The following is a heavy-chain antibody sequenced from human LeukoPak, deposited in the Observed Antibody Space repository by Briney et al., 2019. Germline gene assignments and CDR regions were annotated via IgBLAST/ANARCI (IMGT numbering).Heavy chain of an antibody. CDR2: ISAYNGNT. CDR3: ARGIVVVPAAYYYYYYMDV. D-gene: IGHD2-2*01. Sequence: GASVKVSCKASGYTFTSYGISWARQAPGQGLEGMGWISAYNGNTNYAQKLQGRVTMTTDTSTSTAYMELRSLRSDDTAVYYCARGIVVVPAAYYYYYYMDVWGKGTTVTVSS. V-gene: IGHV1-18*01. CDR1: GYTFTSYG. J-gene: IGHJ6*03.